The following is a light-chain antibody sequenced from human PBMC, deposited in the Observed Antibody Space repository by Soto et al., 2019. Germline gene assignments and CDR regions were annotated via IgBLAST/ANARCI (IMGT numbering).Light chain of an antibody. Sequence: EIVMTQSPGTLSVSPGERATLSCRASQSLSTNLAWYQQKPGQAPRLLIYAASSRATGIPDRFSGSGSGTDFTLTIGRLEPEDFAVYYCQHYGSSPRTFGQGTKVDI. CDR1: QSLSTN. CDR3: QHYGSSPRT. J-gene: IGKJ1*01. V-gene: IGKV3-20*01. CDR2: AAS.